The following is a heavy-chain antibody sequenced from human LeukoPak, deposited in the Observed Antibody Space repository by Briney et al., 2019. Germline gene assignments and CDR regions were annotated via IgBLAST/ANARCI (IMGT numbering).Heavy chain of an antibody. CDR1: GGSISSSSYY. CDR3: ARGGVTYYDILTGYYIGSSFDY. CDR2: INHSGST. Sequence: RASETLSLTCTVSGGSISSSSYYWSWIRQPPGKGLEWIGEINHSGSTNYNPSLKSRVTISVDTSKNQFSLKLSSVTAADTAVYYCARGGVTYYDILTGYYIGSSFDYWGQGTLVTVSS. J-gene: IGHJ4*02. D-gene: IGHD3-9*01. V-gene: IGHV4-39*07.